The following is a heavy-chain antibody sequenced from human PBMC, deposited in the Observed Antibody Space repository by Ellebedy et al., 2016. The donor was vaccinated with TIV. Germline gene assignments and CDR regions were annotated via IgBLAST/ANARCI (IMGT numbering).Heavy chain of an antibody. Sequence: SETLSLTCTVSGGSISSYYWSWIRQPPGKGLEWIGYIYYSGSTNYNPSLKSRVTISVDTSKNQFSLKLSSVNAADTAVYYCARDQDGSGNYGGYWGPGTQVTVSS. CDR3: ARDQDGSGNYGGY. CDR1: GGSISSYY. J-gene: IGHJ4*02. V-gene: IGHV4-59*08. CDR2: IYYSGST. D-gene: IGHD3-10*01.